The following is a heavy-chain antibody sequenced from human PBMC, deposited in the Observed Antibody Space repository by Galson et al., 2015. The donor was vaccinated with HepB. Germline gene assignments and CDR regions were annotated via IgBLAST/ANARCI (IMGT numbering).Heavy chain of an antibody. CDR1: GLSFSNYA. CDR2: ITGSGATT. V-gene: IGHV3-23*01. Sequence: SLRLSCAASGLSFSNYAMTWVRQTPGKGPEWVASITGSGATTFYADSARGRFTISRDNSKNTVYVQMNSLTAEDTATYYCAKVSPSGSFYPGLVRYYGMDVWGQGTTVTVSS. D-gene: IGHD1-26*01. J-gene: IGHJ6*02. CDR3: AKVSPSGSFYPGLVRYYGMDV.